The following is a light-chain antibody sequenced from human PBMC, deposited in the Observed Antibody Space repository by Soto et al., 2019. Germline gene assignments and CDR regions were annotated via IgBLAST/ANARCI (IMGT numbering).Light chain of an antibody. CDR2: KAS. V-gene: IGKV1-5*03. CDR3: QQGYITPWT. Sequence: DIQLTRSPSTLSASVGDRVTITWRASQSISSWWAWYQQKPGKAPKLRIYKASNLESGVPSRFSGSGSGTEFTLTISSLQPEDFATYECQQGYITPWTFGQGTKVDIK. CDR1: QSISSW. J-gene: IGKJ1*01.